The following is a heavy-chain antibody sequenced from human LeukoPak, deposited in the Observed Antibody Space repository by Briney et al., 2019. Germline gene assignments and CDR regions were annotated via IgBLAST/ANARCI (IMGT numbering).Heavy chain of an antibody. Sequence: GGSPRLSCAASAFTFTSYAKSWVRQAPGKGLEWVSAASGSGGSTFYADSVKGRFTISRDNSKNTLYLPMNSLRAADTAVYYCAKARHIVVVTANDYFDYWGQGTLVTVSS. V-gene: IGHV3-23*01. D-gene: IGHD2-21*02. CDR3: AKARHIVVVTANDYFDY. CDR2: ASGSGGST. CDR1: AFTFTSYA. J-gene: IGHJ4*02.